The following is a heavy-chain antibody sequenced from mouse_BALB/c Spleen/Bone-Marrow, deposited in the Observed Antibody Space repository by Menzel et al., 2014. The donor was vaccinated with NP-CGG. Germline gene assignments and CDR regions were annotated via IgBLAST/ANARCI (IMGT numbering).Heavy chain of an antibody. Sequence: VQLQHSGPGLVAPSQSLSITCTVSGFSLTSYGVHWVRQPPGKGLEWLGVIWAGGSTNYNSALMSRLSISKDNSKSQVFLKMNSLQTDDTAMYYCARVSSTMITTVFAYWGQGTLVTVSA. CDR1: GFSLTSYG. D-gene: IGHD2-4*01. J-gene: IGHJ3*01. V-gene: IGHV2-9*02. CDR3: ARVSSTMITTVFAY. CDR2: IWAGGST.